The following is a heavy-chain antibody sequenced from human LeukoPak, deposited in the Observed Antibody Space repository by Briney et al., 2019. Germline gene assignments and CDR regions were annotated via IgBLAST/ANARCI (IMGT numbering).Heavy chain of an antibody. D-gene: IGHD4-17*01. J-gene: IGHJ4*02. CDR2: IYPGDSDT. CDR3: ARQYGRPFDF. Sequence: GESLKISCKGSGYSFADSWIGWMRQMPGKGLEWMGLIYPGDSDTRYSPSFQGQVSISVDKSISTTFLQWSSLKASDTAMYYCARQYGRPFDFWGQGTLVTVSS. CDR1: GYSFADSW. V-gene: IGHV5-51*01.